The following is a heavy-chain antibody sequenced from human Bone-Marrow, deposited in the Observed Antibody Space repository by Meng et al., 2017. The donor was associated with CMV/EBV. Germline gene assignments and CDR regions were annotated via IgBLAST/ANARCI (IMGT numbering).Heavy chain of an antibody. D-gene: IGHD3-10*01. CDR1: GFTFSSYD. V-gene: IGHV3-13*01. Sequence: GESLKISCAASGFTFSSYDMHWVRQATGKGLEWVSDIGTAGDTYYPGSVKGRFTISRENAKNSLYLQMNSLRAGDTAVYYCARVGDPYYYGMDVWGQGTTVTVSS. CDR3: ARVGDPYYYGMDV. CDR2: IGTAGDT. J-gene: IGHJ6*02.